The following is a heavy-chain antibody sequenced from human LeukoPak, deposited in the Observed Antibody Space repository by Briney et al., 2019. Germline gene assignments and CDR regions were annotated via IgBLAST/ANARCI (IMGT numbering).Heavy chain of an antibody. D-gene: IGHD6-13*01. CDR3: AKDIAAAGINWFDP. CDR2: ISWNSGSI. V-gene: IGHV3-9*01. J-gene: IGHJ5*02. Sequence: PGRSLRLSCAASGFTFDDYAMHWVRQAPGKGLEWVSGISWNSGSIGYADSVKGRFTISRDNAKNSLYLQMNSLRAEDTALYYCAKDIAAAGINWFDPWGQGTLVTVSS. CDR1: GFTFDDYA.